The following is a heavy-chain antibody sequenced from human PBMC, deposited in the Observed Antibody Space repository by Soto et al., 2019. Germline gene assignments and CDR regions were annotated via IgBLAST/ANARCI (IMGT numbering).Heavy chain of an antibody. CDR2: IIPLYGTT. CDR3: ARDLGGCSAGSCRYNWFDP. D-gene: IGHD2-15*01. Sequence: GASVKVSCKASEGTFSSYAISWVRQAPGQGLEGMGGIIPLYGTTNYAQKFQDRVTITADESTSTAYLELSSLRSQDTAVYYCARDLGGCSAGSCRYNWFDPWGQGTLVTVSS. J-gene: IGHJ5*02. V-gene: IGHV1-69*13. CDR1: EGTFSSYA.